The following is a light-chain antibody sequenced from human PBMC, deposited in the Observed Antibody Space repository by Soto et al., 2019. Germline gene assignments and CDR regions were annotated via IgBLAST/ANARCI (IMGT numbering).Light chain of an antibody. J-gene: IGKJ4*01. CDR3: QQYYNTPLT. Sequence: DIVMPQSSASLAVSLGERATINCKSIHSILYSSNNKEYLDWYPKTPGQHTKMLVYWASTRESGVPDRVSGSGSGKDVTLTISSLQAEEVAVYFCQQYYNTPLTFGGGTKVDIK. CDR1: HSILYSSNNKEY. CDR2: WAS. V-gene: IGKV4-1*01.